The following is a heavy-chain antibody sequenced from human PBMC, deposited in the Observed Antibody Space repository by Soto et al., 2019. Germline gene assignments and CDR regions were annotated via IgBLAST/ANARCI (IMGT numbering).Heavy chain of an antibody. D-gene: IGHD6-13*01. CDR1: GFTFSSYA. CDR3: ATTAGTYYYYGIDV. V-gene: IGHV3-23*01. J-gene: IGHJ6*02. Sequence: EVQLLESGGGLVQPGGSLRLSCAASGFTFSSYAMSWVRQAPGKGLEWVSAISGSGGSTYYADSVKGRFTISRDNSKNSLYLQMNSLRAKDTAVYYCATTAGTYYYYGIDVWGQGTTVTFSS. CDR2: ISGSGGST.